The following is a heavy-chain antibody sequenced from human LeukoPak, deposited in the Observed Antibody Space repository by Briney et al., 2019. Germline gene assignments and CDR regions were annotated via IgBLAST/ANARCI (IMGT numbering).Heavy chain of an antibody. J-gene: IGHJ4*02. D-gene: IGHD3-3*01. Sequence: SVKASCKASGFTFTSSAVQWVRQARGQRLEWIGWIVVGGGNTNYAQKFQERVTITSDMSTSTAYMELSSLRSEDTAVYYCAASPKLIGVVPAAWGWGQGTLVTVSS. CDR1: GFTFTSSA. CDR3: AASPKLIGVVPAAWG. CDR2: IVVGGGNT. V-gene: IGHV1-58*01.